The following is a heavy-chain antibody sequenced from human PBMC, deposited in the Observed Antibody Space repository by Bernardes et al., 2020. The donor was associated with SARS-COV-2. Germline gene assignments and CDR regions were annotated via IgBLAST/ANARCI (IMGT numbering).Heavy chain of an antibody. D-gene: IGHD3-22*01. J-gene: IGHJ4*02. CDR3: ARDPSNTSGYNAFFDQ. Sequence: ASVKVSCKASGYTFTNHGISWVRQAPGQGLEWMGWISNYNGDTHYAQNFQDRVTMTTDTYTTTAHLELRSLRSDDTAVYYCARDPSNTSGYNAFFDQWGQGTLVTVSS. CDR2: ISNYNGDT. CDR1: GYTFTNHG. V-gene: IGHV1-18*04.